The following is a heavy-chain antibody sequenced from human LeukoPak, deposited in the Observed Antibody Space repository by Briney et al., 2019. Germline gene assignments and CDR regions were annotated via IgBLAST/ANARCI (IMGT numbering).Heavy chain of an antibody. Sequence: SETLSLTCAVYGGSFSGYYWSWIRQPPGKGLEWIGEINHSGSTNYNPSLKSRVTISVDTSKNQFSLKLSSVTAADTAVYYCARVRGFAAAPYYFDYWGQGTLVTVSS. D-gene: IGHD2-2*01. CDR2: INHSGST. J-gene: IGHJ4*02. CDR3: ARVRGFAAAPYYFDY. CDR1: GGSFSGYY. V-gene: IGHV4-34*01.